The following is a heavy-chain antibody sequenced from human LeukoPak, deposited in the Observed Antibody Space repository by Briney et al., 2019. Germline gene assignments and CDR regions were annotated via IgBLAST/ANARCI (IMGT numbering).Heavy chain of an antibody. CDR1: GFTFSPHY. CDR2: IRNKADGYTT. CDR3: GDLGSTGTDH. D-gene: IGHD4-17*01. V-gene: IGHV3-72*01. J-gene: IGHJ4*02. Sequence: GGSLRLSCVASGFTFSPHYMDWVRQSPGQGLEWVGLIRNKADGYTTIYAASVKGRFTISGDDSKNSVYLQMDSLKTEDTAVYYCGDLGSTGTDHWGQGTLVTVSS.